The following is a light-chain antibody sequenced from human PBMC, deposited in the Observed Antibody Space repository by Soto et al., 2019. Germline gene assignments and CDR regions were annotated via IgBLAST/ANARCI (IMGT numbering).Light chain of an antibody. V-gene: IGKV1-5*01. CDR3: QQYNSS. CDR2: DAS. J-gene: IGKJ4*01. Sequence: DIQMTQSPSTLSSSVLDIVTITCRASQSISSWLAWYHQKPGKAPKLLIYDASSLESGVPSRFSGSGSGTEFTLTISSLQPDDFATYYCQQYNSSFGGGTKVDIK. CDR1: QSISSW.